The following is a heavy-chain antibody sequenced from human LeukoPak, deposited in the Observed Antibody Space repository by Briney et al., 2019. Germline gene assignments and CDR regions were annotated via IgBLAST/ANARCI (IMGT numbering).Heavy chain of an antibody. Sequence: GGSVRLSCATSGFTFSNFWMSWVRQAPGRGLEWVANIHPEGNEKYHVESVKGRFTISRDNARNLLFLQMNGLRVEDTAVYYCARGDDFSGDHWGQGTLVTVSS. V-gene: IGHV3-7*04. D-gene: IGHD1-1*01. CDR1: GFTFSNFW. CDR2: IHPEGNEK. CDR3: ARGDDFSGDH. J-gene: IGHJ4*02.